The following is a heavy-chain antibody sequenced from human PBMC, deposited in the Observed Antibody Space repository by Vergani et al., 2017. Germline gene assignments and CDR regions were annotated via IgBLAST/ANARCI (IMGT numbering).Heavy chain of an antibody. CDR1: GFTSSYYG. J-gene: IGHJ1*01. Sequence: QVHLVESGGGVVQPGRSLRLFCVVSGFTSSYYGMHWVRQAPRKGLEWVAVISYDGTQKYYADSVKGRFTISRDNSKSTLYLQMNSLRTEDTAVYYCATKSCGTPGCQIGYFREWGQGTLVTVSS. CDR3: ATKSCGTPGCQIGYFRE. CDR2: ISYDGTQK. V-gene: IGHV3-30*03. D-gene: IGHD1-1*01.